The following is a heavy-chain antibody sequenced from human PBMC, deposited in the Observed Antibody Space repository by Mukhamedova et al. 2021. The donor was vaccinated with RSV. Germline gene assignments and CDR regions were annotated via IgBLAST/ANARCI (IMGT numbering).Heavy chain of an antibody. Sequence: LSGSSGINAEYMGGRVTMTRDTSTSTVYMELSSLRSEDTAVYYCARSNSMSNFDYWGQATLVTVSS. V-gene: IGHV1-46*04. CDR2: LSGSSG. D-gene: IGHD2/OR15-2a*01. CDR3: ARSNSMSNFDY. J-gene: IGHJ4*02.